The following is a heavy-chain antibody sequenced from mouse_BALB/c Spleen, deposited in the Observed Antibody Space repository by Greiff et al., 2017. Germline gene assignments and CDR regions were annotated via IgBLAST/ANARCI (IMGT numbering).Heavy chain of an antibody. D-gene: IGHD2-1*01. CDR1: GFNIKDTY. CDR3: AREGYYGNYVGWFAY. J-gene: IGHJ3*01. Sequence: AQLKQSGAELVKPGASVKLSCTASGFNIKDTYMHWVKQRPEQGLEWIGRIDPANGNTKYDPKFQGKATITADTSSNTAYLQLSSLTSEDTAVYYCAREGYYGNYVGWFAYWGQGTLVTVSA. V-gene: IGHV14-3*02. CDR2: IDPANGNT.